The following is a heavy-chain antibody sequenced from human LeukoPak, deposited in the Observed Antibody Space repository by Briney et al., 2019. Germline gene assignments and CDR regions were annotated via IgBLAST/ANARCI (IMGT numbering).Heavy chain of an antibody. Sequence: ASVKVSCKASGYTFTGHYMHWVRQAPGQGLEWMGWINPNSGGTNYAQKFQGRVTMTRDTSISTAYMELSRLRSDDTAVYYCARVSPGSSSGDFDYWGQGTLVTVSS. V-gene: IGHV1-2*02. D-gene: IGHD6-6*01. CDR2: INPNSGGT. CDR3: ARVSPGSSSGDFDY. J-gene: IGHJ4*02. CDR1: GYTFTGHY.